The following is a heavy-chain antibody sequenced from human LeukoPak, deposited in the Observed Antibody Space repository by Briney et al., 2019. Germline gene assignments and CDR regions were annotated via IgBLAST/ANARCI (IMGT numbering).Heavy chain of an antibody. CDR3: TTGGMIIA. Sequence: GGSLRLSCAASGFTVSSSYMGWVRQAPGKGLVWVSRINTDGSSTTYADSVKGRFTISRDNAKNTLYLQMNSLRAEDTAVYYCTTGGMIIAWGQGTLVTVSS. D-gene: IGHD3-22*01. J-gene: IGHJ5*02. V-gene: IGHV3-74*01. CDR1: GFTVSSSY. CDR2: INTDGSST.